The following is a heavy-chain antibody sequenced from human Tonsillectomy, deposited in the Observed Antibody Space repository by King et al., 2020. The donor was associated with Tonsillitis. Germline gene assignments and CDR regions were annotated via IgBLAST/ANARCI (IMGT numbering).Heavy chain of an antibody. Sequence: VQLQESGPGLVKPSETLSLTCTVSGGSISSYYWSWIRQPPGKGLEWIGYIYYSGSTNYNPSLKSRVTISVDTSKNQFSLKLSSVTAADTAVYYCARLKVGEHGYYYYYYMDVWGKGTTVTVSS. CDR2: IYYSGST. J-gene: IGHJ6*03. V-gene: IGHV4-59*08. D-gene: IGHD3-10*01. CDR1: GGSISSYY. CDR3: ARLKVGEHGYYYYYYMDV.